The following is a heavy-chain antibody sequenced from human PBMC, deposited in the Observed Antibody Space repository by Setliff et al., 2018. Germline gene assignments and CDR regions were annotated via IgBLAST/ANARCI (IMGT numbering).Heavy chain of an antibody. V-gene: IGHV1-2*06. J-gene: IGHJ3*02. CDR1: GYAFTGYY. Sequence: ASVKVSCKASGYAFTGYYIHWVRQAPGQGLEWMGRINPNSGGTNYAQKFQGRVTMTSDTSISTAYMELGRLRSDDTAVYFCARDGGGDSDAFDIWGQGTMVTVSS. CDR2: INPNSGGT. D-gene: IGHD3-16*01. CDR3: ARDGGGDSDAFDI.